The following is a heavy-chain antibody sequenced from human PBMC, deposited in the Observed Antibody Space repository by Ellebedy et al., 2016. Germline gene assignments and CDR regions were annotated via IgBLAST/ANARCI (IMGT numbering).Heavy chain of an antibody. V-gene: IGHV3-23*01. J-gene: IGHJ4*02. CDR2: VMGSGVGT. CDR1: GFTFSSYA. Sequence: GESLKISCAASGFTFSSYAMNWVRQAPGRGLEWVSGVMGSGVGTFYADSVKGRFTIFRDNSKNKLFLQMDSLRAEDTAVYYCAKANDFDNWGQGTLVTVSS. CDR3: AKANDFDN.